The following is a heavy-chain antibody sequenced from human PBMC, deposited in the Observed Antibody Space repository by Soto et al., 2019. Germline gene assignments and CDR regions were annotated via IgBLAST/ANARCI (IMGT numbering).Heavy chain of an antibody. CDR1: GFTFSSYA. Sequence: PGGSLRLSCAASGFTFSSYAMSWVRQAPGKGLEWVSAISGSGGSTYYADSVKGRFTISRDNSKNTLYLQMNSLRAEDTAVYYCAKNVWGITIFGGMDVRGQGTTVTVSS. V-gene: IGHV3-23*01. CDR2: ISGSGGST. D-gene: IGHD3-9*01. CDR3: AKNVWGITIFGGMDV. J-gene: IGHJ6*02.